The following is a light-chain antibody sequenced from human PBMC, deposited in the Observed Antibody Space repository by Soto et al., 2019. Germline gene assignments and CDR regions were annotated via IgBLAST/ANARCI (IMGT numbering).Light chain of an antibody. V-gene: IGLV1-40*01. J-gene: IGLJ1*01. CDR3: QSYDSSLSGYV. CDR1: SSNIGAGYE. Sequence: QSVLTQPPSVSEAPGQRVTISCTGSSSNIGAGYEAHWYQQVPGTAPKLLISENNNGPSGVPDRFSGSKSGTSASLAITGLQAEDEAEYYCQSYDSSLSGYVFGTGTKVTVL. CDR2: ENN.